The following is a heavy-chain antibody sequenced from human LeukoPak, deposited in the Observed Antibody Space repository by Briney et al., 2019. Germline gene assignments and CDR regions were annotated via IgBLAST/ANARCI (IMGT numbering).Heavy chain of an antibody. Sequence: PGRSLRLSCAASGFIFDDYAMHWVRQAPGKGLEWVSGISWNRGSIDYADSVKGRFTISRDNAKNSLYLQMNSLRAEDTAVYYCARDPERYDYVWGSYRSWNYFDYWGQGTLVTVSS. V-gene: IGHV3-9*01. J-gene: IGHJ4*02. CDR3: ARDPERYDYVWGSYRSWNYFDY. CDR2: ISWNRGSI. D-gene: IGHD3-16*02. CDR1: GFIFDDYA.